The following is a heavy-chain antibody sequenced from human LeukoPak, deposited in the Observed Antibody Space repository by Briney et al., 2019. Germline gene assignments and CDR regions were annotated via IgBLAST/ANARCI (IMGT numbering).Heavy chain of an antibody. J-gene: IGHJ3*01. CDR3: ARDDNYHRETIYYDVFNV. CDR1: EFTFSNYW. CDR2: IKGDGSKR. Sequence: GGSLRLSCAASEFTFSNYWMSWVRQAPGKGLEWVANIKGDGSKRNYADSVKGRFTVSTDNAKNSLYLLTNSLRAEDTAVYYCARDDNYHRETIYYDVFNVWGQGTKVTASS. V-gene: IGHV3-7*03. D-gene: IGHD3-22*01.